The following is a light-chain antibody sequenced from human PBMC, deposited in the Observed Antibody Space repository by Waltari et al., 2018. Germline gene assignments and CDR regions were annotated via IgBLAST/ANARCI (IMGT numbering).Light chain of an antibody. CDR3: AAWDDSLSGGV. V-gene: IGLV1-47*01. J-gene: IGLJ3*02. Sequence: QSVLTQPPSASGTPGQRVTISCSGSSSTIGSNYVYWYQQLPGPAPKLLIYRNNQRPSGVPDRFSGSESGTSASLAISGLRSDDEADYYCAAWDDSLSGGVFGGGTRLTVL. CDR1: SSTIGSNY. CDR2: RNN.